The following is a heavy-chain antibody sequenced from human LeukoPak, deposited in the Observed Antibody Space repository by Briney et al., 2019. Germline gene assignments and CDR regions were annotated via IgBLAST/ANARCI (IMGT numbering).Heavy chain of an antibody. CDR1: GFTFSNYS. V-gene: IGHV3-48*02. CDR2: ISSSSTI. J-gene: IGHJ3*02. CDR3: AREEDYGDYAAFDI. D-gene: IGHD4-17*01. Sequence: PGGSLRLSCAASGFTFSNYSMNWVRQAPGKGLEWVSYISSSSTIYYADSVKGRFTISRDNAKNSLYLQMNSLRDEDTAVYYCAREEDYGDYAAFDIWGQGTMVTVSS.